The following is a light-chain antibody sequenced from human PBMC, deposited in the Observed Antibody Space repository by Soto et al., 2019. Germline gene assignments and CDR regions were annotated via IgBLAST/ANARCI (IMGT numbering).Light chain of an antibody. Sequence: IVLTQSPGTLSLSPWERATLSCRASQSVSSAYLAWYQQRPGQAPRLLIYAASIRATGIPGRFSGSGSGTDFTLTISRLEPEDFAVYYCQQYGSSGTFGQGTKVDIK. CDR3: QQYGSSGT. J-gene: IGKJ1*01. V-gene: IGKV3-20*01. CDR2: AAS. CDR1: QSVSSAY.